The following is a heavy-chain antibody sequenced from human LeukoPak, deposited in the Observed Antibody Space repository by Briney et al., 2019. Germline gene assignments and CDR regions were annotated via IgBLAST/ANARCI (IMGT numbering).Heavy chain of an antibody. CDR1: GFTFSSYG. Sequence: PGGSLRLSCAASGFTFSSYGMHWVRQGPGKGLEWVTFIWYDGTDKNYADSVKGRFTISRDNAKNSLYLQMNSLRAEDTAVYYCARAMMTSAGGVFDSWGQGTLVTVSS. V-gene: IGHV3-33*01. CDR3: ARAMMTSAGGVFDS. D-gene: IGHD6-13*01. J-gene: IGHJ4*02. CDR2: IWYDGTDK.